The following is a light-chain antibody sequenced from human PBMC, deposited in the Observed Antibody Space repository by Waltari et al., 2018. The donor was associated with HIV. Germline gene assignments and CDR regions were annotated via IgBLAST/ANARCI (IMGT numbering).Light chain of an antibody. V-gene: IGLV1-40*01. CDR1: SSNIGAGYD. Sequence: QSELTQPPSVSAAPGQRVTISCTGSSSNIGAGYDVHWYQQVPGRAPKVVIYGNSQRPSGVPDRVSGSKSGSSASLVITGLQSEDEADYYCQSYDSNLSGLFGGGTKVTVL. J-gene: IGLJ2*01. CDR2: GNS. CDR3: QSYDSNLSGL.